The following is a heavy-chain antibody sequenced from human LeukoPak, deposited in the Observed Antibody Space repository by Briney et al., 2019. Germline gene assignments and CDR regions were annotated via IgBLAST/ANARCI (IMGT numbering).Heavy chain of an antibody. CDR2: ISSSSSYI. CDR3: ARAPYVAAAGTFRRREEDY. J-gene: IGHJ4*02. D-gene: IGHD6-13*01. V-gene: IGHV3-21*01. CDR1: GFTFSSYS. Sequence: GGSLRLSCAASGFTFSSYSMNWVRQAPGKGLEWVSSISSSSSYIYYAGSVKGRFTISRDNAKNSLYLQMNSLRAEDTAVYYCARAPYVAAAGTFRRREEDYWGQGTLVTVSS.